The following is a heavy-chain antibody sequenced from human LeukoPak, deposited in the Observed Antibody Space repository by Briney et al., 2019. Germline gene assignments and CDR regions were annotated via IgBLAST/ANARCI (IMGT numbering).Heavy chain of an antibody. J-gene: IGHJ4*02. Sequence: GGSLRLSCAASGFTFSSYAMHWVRQAPGKGLEWVAVISYDGSNKYYADSVKGRFTISRDNSKNTLYLQMNSLRAEDTAVYYCARNELTGDLVGFDYWGQGTLVTVSS. D-gene: IGHD7-27*01. CDR2: ISYDGSNK. CDR1: GFTFSSYA. CDR3: ARNELTGDLVGFDY. V-gene: IGHV3-30-3*01.